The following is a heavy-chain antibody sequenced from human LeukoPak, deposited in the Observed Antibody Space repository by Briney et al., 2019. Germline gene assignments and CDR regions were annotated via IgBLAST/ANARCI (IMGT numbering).Heavy chain of an antibody. CDR1: GFTFSSYE. CDR3: AKNVGATDPYYFDY. D-gene: IGHD1-26*01. CDR2: ISSSGSTI. V-gene: IGHV3-48*03. Sequence: GGSLRLSCAGSGFTFSSYEMNWVRQAPGKGLEWVSYISSSGSTIYYADSVKGRFTISRDNAKNSLYLQMNSLRAEDTAVYYCAKNVGATDPYYFDYWGQGTPVTVSS. J-gene: IGHJ4*02.